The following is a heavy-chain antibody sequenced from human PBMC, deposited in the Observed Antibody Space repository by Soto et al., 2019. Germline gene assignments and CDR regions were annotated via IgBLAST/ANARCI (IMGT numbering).Heavy chain of an antibody. CDR3: ARDWYARCDP. Sequence: QVHLVQSGPEVREPGASMKVSCKASGYSFSSYGITWVRQATGQGLEWMGWISPSTHETNYAQKFHGRVTVTTDTSTRTAFLELTNLTSDDTAVYYCARDWYARCDPWGPGTLVT. CDR2: ISPSTHET. J-gene: IGHJ5*02. V-gene: IGHV1-18*01. D-gene: IGHD6-13*01. CDR1: GYSFSSYG.